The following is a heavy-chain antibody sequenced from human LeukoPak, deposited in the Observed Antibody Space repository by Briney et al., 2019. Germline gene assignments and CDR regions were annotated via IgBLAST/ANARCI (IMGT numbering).Heavy chain of an antibody. V-gene: IGHV3-53*01. J-gene: IGHJ4*02. Sequence: QPGGSLRLSCAASGFTVSSNYMSWVRQAPGKGLEWVSVIYGGGSTYYADSVKGRFTISRDNSKNTLYLQMNSLRAEDTAVYYCAREGGCSSTSCRDYWGQGTLVTVSS. CDR3: AREGGCSSTSCRDY. CDR2: IYGGGST. CDR1: GFTVSSNY. D-gene: IGHD2-2*01.